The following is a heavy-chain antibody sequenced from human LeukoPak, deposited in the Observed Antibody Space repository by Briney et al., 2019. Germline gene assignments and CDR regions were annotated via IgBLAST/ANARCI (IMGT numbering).Heavy chain of an antibody. Sequence: SGTLSLTCAVSGYSISSGYYWGWIRQPPGKGLEWIGTIYHSGSTNYNPSLKSRVTISVDTSKNQFSLKLSSVTAADTAVYYCARDLYSSGWYYFDYWGQGTLVTVSS. J-gene: IGHJ4*02. CDR2: IYHSGST. CDR3: ARDLYSSGWYYFDY. V-gene: IGHV4-38-2*02. CDR1: GYSISSGYY. D-gene: IGHD6-19*01.